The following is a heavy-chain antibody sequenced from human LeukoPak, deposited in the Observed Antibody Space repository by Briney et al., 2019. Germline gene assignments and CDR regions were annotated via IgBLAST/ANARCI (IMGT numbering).Heavy chain of an antibody. CDR2: ISSGSNYI. J-gene: IGHJ4*02. Sequence: GGSLRLSCAASGFTFSSYSMNWVRQAPGKGLEWVSSISSGSNYIYYADSVKGRFTISRDDAKNSLYLQVNSLRAEDTAVYYCATPPGYVGNPADYWGQGTLVTVSS. CDR1: GFTFSSYS. CDR3: ATPPGYVGNPADY. V-gene: IGHV3-21*01. D-gene: IGHD4-23*01.